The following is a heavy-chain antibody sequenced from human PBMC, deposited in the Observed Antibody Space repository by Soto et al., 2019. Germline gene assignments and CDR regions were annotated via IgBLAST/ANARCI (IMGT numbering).Heavy chain of an antibody. D-gene: IGHD2-8*01. V-gene: IGHV1-2*04. CDR2: INPKSGGN. CDR1: GYSFTDYH. CDR3: ARGDSTDCSNGVCSFFYNHDMDV. J-gene: IGHJ6*02. Sequence: ASVKVSCKASGYSFTDYHIHWVRQALGQGLEWLGRINPKSGGNSTAQKFQGWVTMTTDTSISTASMELTRLTSDDTAIYYCARGDSTDCSNGVCSFFYNHDMDVWGQGTTVTV.